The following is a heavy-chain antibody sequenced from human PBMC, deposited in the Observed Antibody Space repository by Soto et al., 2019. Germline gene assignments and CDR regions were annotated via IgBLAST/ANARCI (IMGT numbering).Heavy chain of an antibody. J-gene: IGHJ4*02. CDR1: GYTFTSYA. CDR3: SRSIVVVTALDY. V-gene: IGHV1-3*05. CDR2: INAGNGNT. Sequence: QVQLVQSGAEEKKPGASVKVSCKASGYTFTSYAMHWVRQAPGQRLEWMGWINAGNGNTKYSQKFQGRVTITMDTSAGTAYVELSSLRSEDTAVYYCSRSIVVVTALDYWGQGTLVTVSS. D-gene: IGHD2-21*02.